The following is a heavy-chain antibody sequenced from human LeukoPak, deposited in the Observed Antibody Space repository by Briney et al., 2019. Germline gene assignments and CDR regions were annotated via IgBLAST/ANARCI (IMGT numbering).Heavy chain of an antibody. CDR1: GFTFSSYA. D-gene: IGHD5-12*01. V-gene: IGHV3-23*01. CDR2: ISGSGGST. Sequence: GGSLRLSCAASGFTFSSYAMSWVRQAPGKGLEWVSAISGSGGSTYYADSVKGRFTISRDNAKNSLYLQMNSLRAEDTAVYYCARGLWLRSRQPFDYWGQGTLVTVSS. CDR3: ARGLWLRSRQPFDY. J-gene: IGHJ4*02.